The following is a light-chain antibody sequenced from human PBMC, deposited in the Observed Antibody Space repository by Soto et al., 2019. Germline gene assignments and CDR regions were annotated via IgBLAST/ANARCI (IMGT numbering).Light chain of an antibody. CDR1: SSDIGAYNY. CDR3: SSYAGSGNVV. Sequence: QSVLTQPPSASGSPGQSVTISCTGTSSDIGAYNYVSWYQQHPGKAPKLMISEVSKRPSGVPDRFSGSKSGNTASLTVSGLQAEDEADYYCSSYAGSGNVVFGGGTKLTVL. V-gene: IGLV2-8*01. CDR2: EVS. J-gene: IGLJ3*02.